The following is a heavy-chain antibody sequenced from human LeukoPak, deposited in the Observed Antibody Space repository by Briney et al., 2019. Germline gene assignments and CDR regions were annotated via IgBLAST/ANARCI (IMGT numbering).Heavy chain of an antibody. D-gene: IGHD6-19*01. CDR1: GGSISSYY. CDR3: ARAVAVASYYYYMDV. J-gene: IGHJ6*03. CDR2: IYYSGST. Sequence: PSETLSLTCTVSGGSISSYYWSWIRQPPGKGLGWIGYIYYSGSTNYNPSLKSRVTISVDTSKSQFSLKLSSVTAADTAVYYCARAVAVASYYYYMDVWGKGTTVTVSS. V-gene: IGHV4-59*01.